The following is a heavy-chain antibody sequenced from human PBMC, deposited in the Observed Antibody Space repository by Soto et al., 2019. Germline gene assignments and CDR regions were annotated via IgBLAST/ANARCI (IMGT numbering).Heavy chain of an antibody. CDR2: ISGSGGST. CDR1: GFTFSNYA. V-gene: IGHV3-23*01. CDR3: AKEATRSGIHLDY. Sequence: EVQLLESGGGLVQPGGSLRLSCAASGFTFSNYAMSWVRQAPGKGLERVSSISGSGGSTYYADSVKGRFTVSRDNSKNTVYLQMNSLRIEHTAVYYCAKEATRSGIHLDYWGQGTLVTVSS. D-gene: IGHD3-3*01. J-gene: IGHJ4*02.